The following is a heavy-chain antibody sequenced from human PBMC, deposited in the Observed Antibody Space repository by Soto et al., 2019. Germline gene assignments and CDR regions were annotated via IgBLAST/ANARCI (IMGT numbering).Heavy chain of an antibody. J-gene: IGHJ4*02. CDR1: GFTFSSCA. V-gene: IGHV3-30-3*01. CDR2: ISYDGSNK. CDR3: ARDKRDLRFLEWSYYFDY. Sequence: QVQLVESGGGVVQPGRSLRLSCAASGFTFSSCAMHWVRQAPGKGLEWVALISYDGSNKYYADSVKGRFTISRDNSKNTLYLQMNSVRAEDTAVYYCARDKRDLRFLEWSYYFDYWCQGTLVTVSS. D-gene: IGHD3-3*01.